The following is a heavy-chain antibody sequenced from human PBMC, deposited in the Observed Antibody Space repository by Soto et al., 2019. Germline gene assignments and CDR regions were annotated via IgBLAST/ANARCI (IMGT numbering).Heavy chain of an antibody. V-gene: IGHV3-33*01. Sequence: QVQLVESGGGLVQPGTSLRLSCAVSGFSFRTYGFHWVRQPPGKGLQWVAVISPKGHSDSVEGRFTISRENSKDTSYLQMNNLRAEDTAVYYCARDDAFANENAFDLWGQGTMVTVSS. CDR2: ISPK. CDR3: ARDDAFANENAFDL. J-gene: IGHJ3*01. D-gene: IGHD1-1*01. CDR1: GFSFRTYG.